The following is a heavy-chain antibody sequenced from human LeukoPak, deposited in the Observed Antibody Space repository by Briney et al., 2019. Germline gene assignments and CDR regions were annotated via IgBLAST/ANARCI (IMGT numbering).Heavy chain of an antibody. Sequence: ASVKVSCKASGYTFTNYGISWVRQAPGQGLEWMGWISGYNGNTNHAQKFQGRVTMTTDTSTSTAYIELRSLRSDGTAVYYCARDQGQRRDVYNFWWEDWGQGTLVTVSS. V-gene: IGHV1-18*01. D-gene: IGHD5-24*01. CDR2: ISGYNGNT. CDR3: ARDQGQRRDVYNFWWED. CDR1: GYTFTNYG. J-gene: IGHJ4*02.